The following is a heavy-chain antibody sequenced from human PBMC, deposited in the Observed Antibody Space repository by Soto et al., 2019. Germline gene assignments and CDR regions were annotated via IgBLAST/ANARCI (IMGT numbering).Heavy chain of an antibody. Sequence: SETLSLTCTVSGGSISSSSYYWGWIRQPPGKGLEWIGSIYYSGSTYYNPSLKSRVTISVDTSKNQFSLKLSSVTAADTAVYYCAIGQELWGSFGWFDPWGQGTLVTVSS. CDR2: IYYSGST. D-gene: IGHD5-18*01. CDR1: GGSISSSSYY. J-gene: IGHJ5*02. CDR3: AIGQELWGSFGWFDP. V-gene: IGHV4-39*01.